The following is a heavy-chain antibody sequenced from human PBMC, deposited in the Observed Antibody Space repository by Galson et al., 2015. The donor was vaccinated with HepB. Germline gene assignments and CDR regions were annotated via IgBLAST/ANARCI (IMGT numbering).Heavy chain of an antibody. Sequence: LRLSCAASGFTFSSYAMSWVRQAPGKGLEWVSAISGSGGNTYYADSVKGRFTISRDNSKNTLYLQMNSLRAEDTAVYYCAKGDSPLLDPFDYWGQGTLVTVSS. J-gene: IGHJ4*02. D-gene: IGHD1-26*01. V-gene: IGHV3-23*01. CDR3: AKGDSPLLDPFDY. CDR1: GFTFSSYA. CDR2: ISGSGGNT.